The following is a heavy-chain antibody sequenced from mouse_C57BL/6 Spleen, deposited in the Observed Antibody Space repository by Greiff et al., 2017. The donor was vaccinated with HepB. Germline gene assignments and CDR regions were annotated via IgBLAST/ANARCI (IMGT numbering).Heavy chain of an antibody. V-gene: IGHV3-6*01. Sequence: EVKLVESGPGLVKPSQSLSLTCSVTGYSITSGYYWNWIRQFPGNKLEWMGYISYDGSNNYNPSLKNRISITRDTSKNQFFLKLNSVTTEDTATYYCASNYGSSSYYYAMDYWGQGTSVTVSS. D-gene: IGHD1-1*01. CDR2: ISYDGSN. CDR3: ASNYGSSSYYYAMDY. CDR1: GYSITSGYY. J-gene: IGHJ4*01.